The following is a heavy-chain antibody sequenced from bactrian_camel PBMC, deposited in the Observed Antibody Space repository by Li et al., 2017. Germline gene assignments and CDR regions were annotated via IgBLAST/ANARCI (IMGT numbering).Heavy chain of an antibody. J-gene: IGHJ4*01. V-gene: IGHV3-3*01. CDR1: TGTFRSAC. CDR3: AADQLYGTCRDVPEFPA. D-gene: IGHD6*01. Sequence: HVQLVESGGGSVQAGGSLRLSCAASTGTFRSACMGWFRQRPGKDREGVAVLWIGGAQTTYADSVKGRFIITRDKARDLVYLQMNGLQPEDTGVYYCAADQLYGTCRDVPEFPARGQGTQVTVS. CDR2: LWIGGAQT.